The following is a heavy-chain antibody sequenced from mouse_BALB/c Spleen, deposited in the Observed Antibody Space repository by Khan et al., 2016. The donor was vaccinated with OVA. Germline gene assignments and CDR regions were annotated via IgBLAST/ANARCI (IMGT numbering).Heavy chain of an antibody. CDR1: GFTFSSYG. D-gene: IGHD1-1*01. V-gene: IGHV5-6*01. J-gene: IGHJ4*01. CDR2: ISSGGSYT. Sequence: EVELVESGRDLVKPGGSLKLSCAASGFTFSSYGMSWVRQTPDKRLEWVAAISSGGSYTYYPDSLKGRFTITRDTAKNPLYLQMSSLKSEDTAMYYGATQPCYYEGSAIDYWGQGTTVTVSS. CDR3: ATQPCYYEGSAIDY.